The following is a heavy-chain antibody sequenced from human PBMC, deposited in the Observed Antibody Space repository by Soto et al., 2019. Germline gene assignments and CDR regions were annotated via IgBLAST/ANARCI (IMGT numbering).Heavy chain of an antibody. J-gene: IGHJ4*02. Sequence: GASVKVSCKASGYPFISYGFSWVRQAPGQGLEWLGWISAYNGDTKYEQKFQGRITMTTDTSTSTAYMELRSLKSDDTAVYYCARDGAPAAIPLQVDYWGQGPRVTVSS. CDR1: GYPFISYG. CDR2: ISAYNGDT. V-gene: IGHV1-18*01. CDR3: ARDGAPAAIPLQVDY. D-gene: IGHD2-2*01.